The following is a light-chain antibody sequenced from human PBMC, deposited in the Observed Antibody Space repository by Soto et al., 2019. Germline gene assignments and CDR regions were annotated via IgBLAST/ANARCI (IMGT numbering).Light chain of an antibody. CDR3: QQYGSSVYT. CDR2: AAS. V-gene: IGKV3-20*01. CDR1: QSVSSSF. Sequence: EIVLTQSPGTLSLSPGERATLSCRASQSVSSSFLAWYQQKPGQAPSLLIYAASSRATGIPDRFSGSGSGTDFTLTISRLEPEDFAVYYCQQYGSSVYTFGQGTKLEIK. J-gene: IGKJ2*01.